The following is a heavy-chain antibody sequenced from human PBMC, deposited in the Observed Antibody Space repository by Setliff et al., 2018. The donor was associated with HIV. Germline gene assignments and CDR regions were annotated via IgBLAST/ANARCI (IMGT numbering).Heavy chain of an antibody. CDR1: GFSFSLYA. D-gene: IGHD1-26*01. V-gene: IGHV3-23*01. CDR2: ISGSGRKT. J-gene: IGHJ4*02. Sequence: GGSLRLSCKATGFSFSLYAMSWVRQAPGKGLEWVSSISGSGRKTYYGESVKGRFTISRDNAKNSLYLQMNSLRAEDTALYYCATSIHTRGAIDFWGQGTLVTVSS. CDR3: ATSIHTRGAIDF.